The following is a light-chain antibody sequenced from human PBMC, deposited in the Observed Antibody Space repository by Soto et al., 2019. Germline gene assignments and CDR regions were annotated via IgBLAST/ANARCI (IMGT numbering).Light chain of an antibody. J-gene: IGKJ2*01. CDR1: HSVSSN. CDR2: GAS. Sequence: EIVMTQSPATLSVSPGERATLSCRASHSVSSNLAWFQRKPGQAPRLLIYGASTRATGVPARFSGSGSGTEFTLTISGLQSEDFAVYYCQQYNNWPPYTFGQGTKLEIK. CDR3: QQYNNWPPYT. V-gene: IGKV3-15*01.